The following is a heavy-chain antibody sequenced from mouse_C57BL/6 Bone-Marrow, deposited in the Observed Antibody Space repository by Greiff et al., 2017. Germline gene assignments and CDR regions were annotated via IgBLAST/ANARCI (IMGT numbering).Heavy chain of an antibody. Sequence: VQVVESGAELVKPGASVKLSCKASGYTFTEYTIHWVKQRSGQGLEWIGWFYPGSGSIKYNEKFKDKATLTADKSSSTVYMELSRLTSEDSAVYFCARHEQDYGSSRYAMDYWGQGTSVTVSS. CDR3: ARHEQDYGSSRYAMDY. D-gene: IGHD1-1*01. V-gene: IGHV1-62-2*01. CDR1: GYTFTEYT. J-gene: IGHJ4*01. CDR2: FYPGSGSI.